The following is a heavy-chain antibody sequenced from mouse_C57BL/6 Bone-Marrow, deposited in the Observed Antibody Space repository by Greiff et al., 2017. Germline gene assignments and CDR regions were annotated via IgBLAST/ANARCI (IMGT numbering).Heavy chain of an antibody. CDR3: AMGITTVVATDY. J-gene: IGHJ2*01. CDR1: GYTFTDYY. D-gene: IGHD1-1*01. Sequence: EVQLQQSGPELVKPGASVKISCKASGYTFTDYYMNWVKQSHGKSLEWIGDINPNNGGTSYNQKFKGKATLTVDKSSSTAYMELRSLTSEDSAVYYCAMGITTVVATDYWGQGTTLTVSS. V-gene: IGHV1-26*01. CDR2: INPNNGGT.